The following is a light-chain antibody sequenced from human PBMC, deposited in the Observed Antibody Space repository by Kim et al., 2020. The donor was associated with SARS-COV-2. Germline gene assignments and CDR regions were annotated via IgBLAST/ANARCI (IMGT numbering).Light chain of an antibody. J-gene: IGKJ2*01. CDR3: QQRSNWPPYT. Sequence: LSPVERANLSCWASQSVSRYLAWYQQKPGQAPRLLSYDASNRATGIPARFSGSGSGTDFTLTISSLEPEDFAVYYCQQRSNWPPYTFGQGTKLEI. CDR2: DAS. V-gene: IGKV3-11*01. CDR1: QSVSRY.